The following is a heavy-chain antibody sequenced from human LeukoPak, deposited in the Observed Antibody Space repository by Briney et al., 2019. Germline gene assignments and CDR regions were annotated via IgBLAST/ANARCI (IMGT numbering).Heavy chain of an antibody. V-gene: IGHV4-59*01. CDR1: GGSISSYY. D-gene: IGHD4-17*01. J-gene: IGHJ3*02. CDR2: IYYSGST. Sequence: SETLSLTCTVSGGSISSYYWSWIRQPPGKGLEWIGYIYYSGSTNYNPSLKSRVTISVDTSKNQFSLKLSSVTAADTAVYYCARVGDGDYGDAFDIWGQGTMVTVSS. CDR3: ARVGDGDYGDAFDI.